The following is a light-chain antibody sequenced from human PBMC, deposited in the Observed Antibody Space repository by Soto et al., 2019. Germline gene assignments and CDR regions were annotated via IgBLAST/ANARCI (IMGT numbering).Light chain of an antibody. CDR1: SSDVGGYNY. J-gene: IGLJ1*01. V-gene: IGLV2-8*01. CDR3: SSYAGSSNV. Sequence: VLTQPPSASGSPGQSVAISCTGTSSDVGGYNYVSWYQQHPGKAPKLMIYEVNKRPSGVPDRFSGSKSGNTASLTVSGLQAEDEADYYCSSYAGSSNVFGTGTTVT. CDR2: EVN.